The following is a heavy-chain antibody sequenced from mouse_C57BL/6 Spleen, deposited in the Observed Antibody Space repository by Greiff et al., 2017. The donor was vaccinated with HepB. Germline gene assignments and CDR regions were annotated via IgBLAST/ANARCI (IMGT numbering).Heavy chain of an antibody. CDR3: ARRPYFDY. J-gene: IGHJ2*01. CDR2: ISGGGGNT. V-gene: IGHV5-9*01. Sequence: DVMLVESGGGLVKPGGSLKLSCAASGFTFSSYTMSWVRQTPEKRLEWVATISGGGGNTYYPDSVKGRFTISRDNAKNTLYLQMSSLRSEDTALYYCARRPYFDYWGQGTTLTVSS. CDR1: GFTFSSYT.